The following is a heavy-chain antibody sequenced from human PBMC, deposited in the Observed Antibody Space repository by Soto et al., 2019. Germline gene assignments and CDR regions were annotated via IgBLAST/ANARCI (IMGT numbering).Heavy chain of an antibody. J-gene: IGHJ3*02. D-gene: IGHD2-21*01. CDR1: GFTFSSYS. CDR3: ARDFVVEMATLRSGAFDI. V-gene: IGHV3-21*01. CDR2: ISSSSSSYI. Sequence: GGSLRLSCAASGFTFSSYSMNWVRQAPGKGLEWVSSISSSSSSYIYYADSVKGRFTISRDNAKNSLYLQMNSLRAEDTAVYYCARDFVVEMATLRSGAFDIWGQGTMVTVSS.